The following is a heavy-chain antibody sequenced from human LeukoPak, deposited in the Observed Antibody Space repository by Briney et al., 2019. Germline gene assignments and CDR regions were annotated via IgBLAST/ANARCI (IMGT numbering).Heavy chain of an antibody. CDR2: IYHSGST. V-gene: IGHV4-38-2*02. CDR3: ARAFYYGSGIFDY. J-gene: IGHJ4*02. D-gene: IGHD3-10*01. Sequence: TSETLSLTCTVSGYSISSGYFWGWIRQPPGKGLGWIGNIYHSGSTYYNPSLKSRVTISVDTSKNQFSLKLTSVTAADTAVYHCARAFYYGSGIFDYWGQGALVTVSS. CDR1: GYSISSGYF.